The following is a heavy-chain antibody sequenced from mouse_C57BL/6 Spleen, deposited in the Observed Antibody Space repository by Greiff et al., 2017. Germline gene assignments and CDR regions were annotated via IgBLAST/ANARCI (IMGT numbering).Heavy chain of an antibody. Sequence: VQLQQSGAELVRPGASVTLSCKASGYTFTDYEMHWVKQTPVHGLEWIGAIDPETGGTAYNQKFKGKAILTADKSSSTAYMELRSLTSEDSAVYYGTLRGNDYDGPLDYWGQGTTLTVSS. CDR3: TLRGNDYDGPLDY. CDR1: GYTFTDYE. J-gene: IGHJ2*01. V-gene: IGHV1-15*01. D-gene: IGHD2-4*01. CDR2: IDPETGGT.